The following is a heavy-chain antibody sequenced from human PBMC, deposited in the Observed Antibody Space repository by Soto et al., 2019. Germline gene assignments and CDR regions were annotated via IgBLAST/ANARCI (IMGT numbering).Heavy chain of an antibody. CDR2: ISSSSTFI. V-gene: IGHV3-21*01. CDR1: GFSFRTYS. J-gene: IGHJ4*02. CDR3: ARDGPTGPGGWYEFDY. Sequence: GGSLRLSCAASGFSFRTYSMNWARQAPGKGLEWVSSISSSSTFINYADSVKGRFTISRDDAKNSLYLQMNSLRAEDTAVYYCARDGPTGPGGWYEFDYWGQGTLVTVSS. D-gene: IGHD6-19*01.